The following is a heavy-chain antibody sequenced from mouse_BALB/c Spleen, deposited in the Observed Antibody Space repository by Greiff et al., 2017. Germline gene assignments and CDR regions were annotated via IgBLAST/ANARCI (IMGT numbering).Heavy chain of an antibody. CDR1: GFAFSSYD. J-gene: IGHJ2*01. CDR2: ISSGGGST. CDR3: ARHLHYYGSSYDY. D-gene: IGHD1-1*01. V-gene: IGHV5-12-1*01. Sequence: EVNLVESGGGLVKPGGSLKLSCAASGFAFSSYDMSWVRQTPEKRLEWVAYISSGGGSTYYPDTVKGRFTISRDNAKNTLYLQMSSLKSEDTAMYYCARHLHYYGSSYDYWGQGTTLTVSA.